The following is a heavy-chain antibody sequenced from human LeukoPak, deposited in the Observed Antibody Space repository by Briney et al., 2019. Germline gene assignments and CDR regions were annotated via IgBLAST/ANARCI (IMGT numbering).Heavy chain of an antibody. Sequence: KPSETLSLTCAVYGGSFSGYYWSWIRQPPGKGLEWLGEINHSGSTNYNPSLKSRVTISVDTSKNQFSLKLSSVTASDTAVYYCARGYSSSSYNWFDPWGQGTLVTVSS. V-gene: IGHV4-34*01. J-gene: IGHJ5*02. CDR2: INHSGST. D-gene: IGHD6-6*01. CDR3: ARGYSSSSYNWFDP. CDR1: GGSFSGYY.